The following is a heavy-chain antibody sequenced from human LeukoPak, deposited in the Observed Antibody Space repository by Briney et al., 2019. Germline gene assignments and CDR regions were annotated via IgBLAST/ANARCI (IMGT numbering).Heavy chain of an antibody. J-gene: IGHJ4*02. CDR1: GFTFSSYS. CDR3: ARLWGDATIFDL. Sequence: TGGSLRLSCAASGFTFSSYSMNWVRQAPGKGLEWVSSISSSSSYIYYADSVKGRFTISRGNAKNSLYLQMNSLRAEDTAVYYCARLWGDATIFDLWGQGTLVTVSS. CDR2: ISSSSSYI. D-gene: IGHD5-12*01. V-gene: IGHV3-21*01.